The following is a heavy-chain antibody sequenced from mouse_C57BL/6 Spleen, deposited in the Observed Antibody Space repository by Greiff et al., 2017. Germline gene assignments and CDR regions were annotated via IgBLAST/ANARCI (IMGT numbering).Heavy chain of an antibody. Sequence: FQLQQSGPVLVKPEASVKMSCTASGYTFTDSYMTWVQQTHGKSLEWIGVLTPYNGGSSYYQKSKGKATLTVDKSSSTAYMELNRLTSEDSAVYNCARSKRDWRDAMDYWGQGTSLTVSS. J-gene: IGHJ4*01. CDR2: LTPYNGGS. V-gene: IGHV1-19*01. CDR3: ARSKRDWRDAMDY. D-gene: IGHD2-5*01. CDR1: GYTFTDSY.